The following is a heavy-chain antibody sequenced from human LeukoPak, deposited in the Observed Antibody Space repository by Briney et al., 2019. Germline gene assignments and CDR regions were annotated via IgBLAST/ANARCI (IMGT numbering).Heavy chain of an antibody. Sequence: ASVKVSCEASGYTFSSYDINWVRQAPGQGLEWMGWMNPNSGNTGYAQKFQGRVTMTRNTSISTAYMELSSLRSEDTAVYYCARGQKSALTYGSGTYAYYFDYWGQGTLVTVSS. D-gene: IGHD3-10*01. J-gene: IGHJ4*02. CDR2: MNPNSGNT. CDR1: GYTFSSYD. CDR3: ARGQKSALTYGSGTYAYYFDY. V-gene: IGHV1-8*01.